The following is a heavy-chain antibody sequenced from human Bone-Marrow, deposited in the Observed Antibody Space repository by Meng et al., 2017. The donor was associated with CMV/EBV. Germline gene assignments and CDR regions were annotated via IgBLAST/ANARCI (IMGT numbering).Heavy chain of an antibody. D-gene: IGHD3-3*01. CDR3: ATAPRVEWLGGFDY. Sequence: ASVKVSCKASGYTFTSYGISWVRQAPGQGLEWMGWISAYNGNTNYAQKLQGRVTMTTDTSTSTAYMELRSLRSDDTAVYYCATAPRVEWLGGFDYWGQGTLVTVSS. V-gene: IGHV1-18*01. J-gene: IGHJ4*02. CDR1: GYTFTSYG. CDR2: ISAYNGNT.